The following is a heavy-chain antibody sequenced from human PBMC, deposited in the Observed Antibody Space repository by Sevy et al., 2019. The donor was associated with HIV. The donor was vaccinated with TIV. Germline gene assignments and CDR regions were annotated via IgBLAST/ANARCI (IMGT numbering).Heavy chain of an antibody. V-gene: IGHV4-61*01. CDR3: ARELKWELPHGDDASDI. CDR2: IYYGGST. J-gene: IGHJ3*02. Sequence: SETLSLTCTVAGGSVNSGSYYWSWIRQPPGKGLEWIGYIYYGGSTNYNPSLKSRVTISVDTSKNQFSLKLNSVTTADTAVYFCARELKWELPHGDDASDIWGQGITVTVSS. CDR1: GGSVNSGSYY. D-gene: IGHD1-26*01.